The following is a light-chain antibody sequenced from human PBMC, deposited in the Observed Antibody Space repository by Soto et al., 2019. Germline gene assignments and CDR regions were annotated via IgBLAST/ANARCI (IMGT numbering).Light chain of an antibody. J-gene: IGKJ1*01. CDR2: AAS. Sequence: AIRLPHSPSSLLASTGARVTTTGRPGPGISSYLAWYKQKPGKAPKFLIYAASTVQSGVPSRFRGRGSGTDFTLTSSFQKSEDFETYYCQQNYCYPPTFGQGTKVDIK. V-gene: IGKV1-8*01. CDR3: QQNYCYPPT. CDR1: PGISSY.